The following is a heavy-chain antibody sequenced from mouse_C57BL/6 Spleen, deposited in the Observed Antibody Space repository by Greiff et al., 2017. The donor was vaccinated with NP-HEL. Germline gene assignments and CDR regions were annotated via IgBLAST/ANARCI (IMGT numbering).Heavy chain of an antibody. CDR2: INPGSGGT. CDR1: GYAFTNYL. J-gene: IGHJ4*01. CDR3: ARGIFYSDYAMDY. Sequence: VQLQQSGAELVRPGTSVKVSCKASGYAFTNYLIEWVKQRPGQGLEWIGVINPGSGGTNYNEKFKGKATLTADKSSSTAYMQLSSLTAEDSAVYFCARGIFYSDYAMDYWGQGTSVTVSS. D-gene: IGHD2-1*01. V-gene: IGHV1-54*01.